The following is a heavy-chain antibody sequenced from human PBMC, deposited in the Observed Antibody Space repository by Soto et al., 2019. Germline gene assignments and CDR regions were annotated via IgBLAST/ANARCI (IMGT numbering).Heavy chain of an antibody. J-gene: IGHJ4*02. V-gene: IGHV4-30-4*01. CDR2: IYYSGST. Sequence: LSLTCTVSGGSISSGDYYWSWIRQPPGKGLEWIGYIYYSGSTYYNPSLKSRVTISVDTSKNQFSLKLSSVTAADTAVYYCARVGTYYYDSSGIYLDYWGQGTLVTVSS. D-gene: IGHD3-22*01. CDR3: ARVGTYYYDSSGIYLDY. CDR1: GGSISSGDYY.